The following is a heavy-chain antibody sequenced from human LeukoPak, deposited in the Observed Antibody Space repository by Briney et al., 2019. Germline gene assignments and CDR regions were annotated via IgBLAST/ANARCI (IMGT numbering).Heavy chain of an antibody. CDR1: GFTLSSNW. J-gene: IGHJ3*02. Sequence: GGSLRLSCAASGFTLSSNWIHWVRQAPGKGLVWVSRINSDGTTTSYADSVRGRFIISRDNSKNTLYLQMNSLRAEDTAVYYCALGGGYYSAFGIWGQGTMVTVSS. D-gene: IGHD3-10*01. CDR2: INSDGTTT. V-gene: IGHV3-74*01. CDR3: ALGGGYYSAFGI.